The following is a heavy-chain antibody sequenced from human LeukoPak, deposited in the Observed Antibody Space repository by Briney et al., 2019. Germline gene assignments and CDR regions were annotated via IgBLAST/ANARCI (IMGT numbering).Heavy chain of an antibody. CDR3: ARNPISNYDFWSGYSQGLYYFDY. J-gene: IGHJ4*02. CDR1: GGSISSYY. D-gene: IGHD3-3*01. V-gene: IGHV4-4*07. CDR2: IYTSGST. Sequence: SETLSLTCTVSGGSISSYYWSWIRQPAGKALEWIGRIYTSGSTNYNPSLKSRVTMSVDTSKNQFSLKLSSVTAADTAVYYCARNPISNYDFWSGYSQGLYYFDYWGQGTLVTVSS.